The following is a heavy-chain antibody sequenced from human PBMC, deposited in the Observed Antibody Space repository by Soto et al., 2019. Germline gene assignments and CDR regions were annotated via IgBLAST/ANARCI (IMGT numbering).Heavy chain of an antibody. V-gene: IGHV3-23*01. Sequence: GGSLRLSCAASGFTFSSYAMSWVRQAPGKGLEWVSAISGSGGSTYYADSVKGRFTISRDNSKNTLYLQMNSLRAEDTAVYYCAKDSAVDYDFWSGLDAFDNWGQGTMVTVSS. CDR3: AKDSAVDYDFWSGLDAFDN. CDR2: ISGSGGST. CDR1: GFTFSSYA. J-gene: IGHJ3*02. D-gene: IGHD3-3*01.